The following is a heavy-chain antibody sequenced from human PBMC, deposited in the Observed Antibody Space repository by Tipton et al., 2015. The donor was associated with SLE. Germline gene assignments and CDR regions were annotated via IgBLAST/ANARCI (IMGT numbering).Heavy chain of an antibody. J-gene: IGHJ4*02. V-gene: IGHV3-53*04. CDR2: IYSGGST. D-gene: IGHD5-24*01. CDR3: AREEMATIRGYFDY. Sequence: SLRLSCAASGFTVSSNYMSWVRQAPGKGLEWVSVIYSGGSTYYADSVKGRFTISRHNSKNTLYLQMNSLRAEDTAVYYCAREEMATIRGYFDYWGQGTLVTVSS. CDR1: GFTVSSNY.